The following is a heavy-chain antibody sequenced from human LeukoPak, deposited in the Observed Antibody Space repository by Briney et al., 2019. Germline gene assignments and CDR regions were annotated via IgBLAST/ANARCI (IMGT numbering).Heavy chain of an antibody. CDR1: GFTVSSNY. Sequence: GGSLRLSCAASGFTVSSNYMIWVRQAPGKGLEWCSVIYSGGSTYYADSVKGRFTISRDNSKNTLYLQMNSLRAEDTAVYYCARAPGMEWPYDAFDIWGQGTMVTVSS. CDR3: ARAPGMEWPYDAFDI. CDR2: IYSGGST. J-gene: IGHJ3*02. D-gene: IGHD3-3*01. V-gene: IGHV3-53*01.